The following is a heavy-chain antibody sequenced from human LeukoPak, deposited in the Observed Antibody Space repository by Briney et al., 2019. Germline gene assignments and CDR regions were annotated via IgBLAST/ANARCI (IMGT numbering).Heavy chain of an antibody. CDR1: GGSIITNTSY. Sequence: SETLSLTCSVSGGSIITNTSYWGWIRQPPGKGLEWIGVIDHSGSTHYNPSLKGRVAISVDTSKNQFSLKLNSVTAADTAVYFCARDGPSRPFTIWGQGTLVTVSS. CDR2: IDHSGST. D-gene: IGHD5-24*01. CDR3: ARDGPSRPFTI. V-gene: IGHV4-39*07. J-gene: IGHJ4*02.